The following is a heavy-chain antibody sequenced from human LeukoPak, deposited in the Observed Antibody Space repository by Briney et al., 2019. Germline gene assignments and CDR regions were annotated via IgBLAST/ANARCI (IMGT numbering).Heavy chain of an antibody. J-gene: IGHJ4*02. V-gene: IGHV4-38-2*02. CDR1: GYSISSGYY. D-gene: IGHD4-17*01. CDR2: IYHSGST. Sequence: SETLSLTCTVSGYSISSGYYWGWIRQPPGKGLEWIGSIYHSGSTYYNPSLKSRVTISVDTSKNQFSLKLSSVTAADTAVYYCARDLDYGDYEDDYWGQGTLVTVSS. CDR3: ARDLDYGDYEDDY.